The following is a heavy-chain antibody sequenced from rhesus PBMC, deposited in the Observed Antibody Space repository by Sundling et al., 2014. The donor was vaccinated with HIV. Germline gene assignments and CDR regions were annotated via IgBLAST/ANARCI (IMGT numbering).Heavy chain of an antibody. CDR2: INPYNGNT. CDR1: GYTFIEFF. J-gene: IGHJ4*01. V-gene: IGHV1S2*01. D-gene: IGHD7-45*01. CDR3: ARVSPLTGPFDY. Sequence: QVQLVQSGAEMKKPGSSVKVSCKASGYTFIEFFVHWVRQAPGQGLEWMGWINPYNGNTKYSEKFQDRVTMTRDTSTSTAYMELSSLKSEDTALYFCARVSPLTGPFDYWGQGVLVTVSS.